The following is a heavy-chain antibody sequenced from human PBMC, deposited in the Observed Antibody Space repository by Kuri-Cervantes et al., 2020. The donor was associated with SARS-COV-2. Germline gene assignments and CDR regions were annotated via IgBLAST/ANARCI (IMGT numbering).Heavy chain of an antibody. J-gene: IGHJ4*02. CDR3: AGEQEQFDY. CDR2: ISYDGSNK. CDR1: GFTFSSYW. D-gene: IGHD1/OR15-1a*01. Sequence: GGSLRLSCAASGFTFSSYWMSWVRQAPGKGLEWVAVISYDGSNKYYADSVKGRFTISRDNSKNTLYLQMNSLRAEDTAVYYCAGEQEQFDYWGQGTLVTVSS. V-gene: IGHV3-30-3*01.